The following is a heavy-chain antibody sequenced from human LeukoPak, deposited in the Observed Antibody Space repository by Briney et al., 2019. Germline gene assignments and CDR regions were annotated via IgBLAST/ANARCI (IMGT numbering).Heavy chain of an antibody. J-gene: IGHJ4*02. CDR3: ARTLRGDFWSGYYFDY. CDR2: INPNSGGT. V-gene: IGHV1-2*02. D-gene: IGHD3-3*01. CDR1: GYTFTGYY. Sequence: GASVKVSCKASGYTFTGYYMHWVRQAPGQGLEWMGWINPNSGGTNYAQKFQGRVTMTRDTSISTAYMELSRLRSDDTAVYYCARTLRGDFWSGYYFDYWGQGTLVTVSS.